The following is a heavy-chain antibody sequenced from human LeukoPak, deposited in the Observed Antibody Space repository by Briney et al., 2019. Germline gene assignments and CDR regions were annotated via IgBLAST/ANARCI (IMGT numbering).Heavy chain of an antibody. V-gene: IGHV3-30*03. CDR2: ISYDGSNK. CDR1: GFTFSSYG. D-gene: IGHD3-10*01. Sequence: GRSLRLSCAASGFTFSSYGMHWVRQAPGKGLEWVAVISYDGSNKYYADSVKGRFTISRDNSKNTLYLQMNSLRAEDTAVYYCARGGIITMVRGVYIDYWGQGTLVTVSS. J-gene: IGHJ4*02. CDR3: ARGGIITMVRGVYIDY.